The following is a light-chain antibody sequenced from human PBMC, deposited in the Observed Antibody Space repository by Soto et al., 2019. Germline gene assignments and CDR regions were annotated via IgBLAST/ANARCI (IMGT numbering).Light chain of an antibody. CDR2: DVS. CDR1: SSDVGGHNY. V-gene: IGLV2-11*01. CDR3: CSYAGSYTFV. Sequence: QPVLTQPRSVSGSPGQSVTISCTGTSSDVGGHNYVSWYQQHPGKAPKLMIYDVSKRPSGVPDRFSGSKSGNMASLTISGLQGEDEADYYCCSYAGSYTFVFGGGTKVTVL. J-gene: IGLJ3*02.